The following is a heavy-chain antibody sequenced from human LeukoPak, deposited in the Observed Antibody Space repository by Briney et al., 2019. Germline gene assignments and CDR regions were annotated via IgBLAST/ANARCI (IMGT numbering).Heavy chain of an antibody. CDR1: GGTFSSYA. Sequence: SVKVSCKASGGTFSSYAISWVRQTPGQGLEWMGGIIPIFGTANYAQKFQGRVTITADESTSTAYMELSSLRSEDTAVYYCASGGASYCGGDCYSASDYWGQGTLVTVSS. V-gene: IGHV1-69*13. J-gene: IGHJ4*02. CDR2: IIPIFGTA. D-gene: IGHD2-21*02. CDR3: ASGGASYCGGDCYSASDY.